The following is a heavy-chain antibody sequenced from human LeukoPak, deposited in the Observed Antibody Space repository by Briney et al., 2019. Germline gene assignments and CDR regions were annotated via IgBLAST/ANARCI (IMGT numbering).Heavy chain of an antibody. J-gene: IGHJ5*02. CDR1: GYSISSGYY. V-gene: IGHV4-38-2*02. CDR3: AGRPILLWFGELSSGFDP. Sequence: TSETLSLTCTVSGYSISSGYYWGWIRQPPGKGLEWIGSIYHSGSTNYNPSLKSRVTISVDTSKNQFSLKLSSVTAADTAVYYCAGRPILLWFGELSSGFDPWGQGTLVTVSS. D-gene: IGHD3-10*01. CDR2: IYHSGST.